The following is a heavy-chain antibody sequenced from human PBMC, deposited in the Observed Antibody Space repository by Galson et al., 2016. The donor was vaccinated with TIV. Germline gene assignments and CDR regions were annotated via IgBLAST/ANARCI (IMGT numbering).Heavy chain of an antibody. J-gene: IGHJ4*02. V-gene: IGHV3-74*01. CDR3: GRDVTSSWDY. Sequence: SLRLSCATSGFTFSNYWMHWVRQAPGKGLVWVSRISSDGSGTSYADSVKGRFTISRDNAKNTLYLQMNSLRGEDTALYYCGRDVTSSWDYWGQGTLVTVSS. D-gene: IGHD6-6*01. CDR2: ISSDGSGT. CDR1: GFTFSNYW.